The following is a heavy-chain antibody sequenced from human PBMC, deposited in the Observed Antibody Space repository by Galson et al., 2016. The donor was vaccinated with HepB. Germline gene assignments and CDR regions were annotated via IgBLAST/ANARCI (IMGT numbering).Heavy chain of an antibody. D-gene: IGHD2-2*01. CDR1: GFTISAYW. J-gene: IGHJ4*02. CDR3: AKRVSSSKYFDY. Sequence: SLRLSCAASGFTISAYWMSWVRQAPGKGLEWVSSIGSRGDDTYYADSVKGRFTVSRDNLKNTLYLQMNSLRADDTAVYYCAKRVSSSKYFDYWGQGTLVTVSS. V-gene: IGHV3-23*01. CDR2: IGSRGDDT.